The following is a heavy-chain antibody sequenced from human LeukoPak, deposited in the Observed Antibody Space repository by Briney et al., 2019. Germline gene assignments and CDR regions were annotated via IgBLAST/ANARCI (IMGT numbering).Heavy chain of an antibody. D-gene: IGHD3-22*01. V-gene: IGHV3-11*01. J-gene: IGHJ4*02. CDR2: ISSSGSTM. CDR3: ARGEIVGDY. CDR1: GFTFSDYY. Sequence: GGSLRPSCAASGFTFSDYYMSWIRQAPGKGLEWASHISSSGSTMYYADSVKGRFTISRDNGKKSLYLQMNSLRAEDTAVYFCARGEIVGDYWGQGTLVTVSS.